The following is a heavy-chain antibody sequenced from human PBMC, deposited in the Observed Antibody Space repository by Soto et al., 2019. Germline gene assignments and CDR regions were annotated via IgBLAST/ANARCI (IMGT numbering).Heavy chain of an antibody. D-gene: IGHD6-6*01. CDR3: AKGGRSSSGLDFDY. Sequence: EVQLLESGGGLVQPGGSLRLSCAASGFTFSSYAMNWVRQAPGKGLEWVSTISGSGGDIYSADSVKGRFTVSRDNSKYTLSRQVDSLRAEDTAVDYCAKGGRSSSGLDFDYWGQGTLVTVSS. CDR1: GFTFSSYA. V-gene: IGHV3-23*01. CDR2: ISGSGGDI. J-gene: IGHJ4*02.